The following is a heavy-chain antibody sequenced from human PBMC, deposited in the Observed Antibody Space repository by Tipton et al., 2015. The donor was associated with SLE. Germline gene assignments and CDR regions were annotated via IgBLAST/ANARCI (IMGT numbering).Heavy chain of an antibody. CDR1: GYSISSGYY. CDR3: AREWVDTAMVSFDY. J-gene: IGHJ4*02. V-gene: IGHV4-38-2*02. Sequence: TLSLTCAVSGYSISSGYYCGWIRQPPGKGLEWIGSIYHSGSIYYNPSLKSRVTISVDTSKNQFSLKLSSVTAADTAVYYCAREWVDTAMVSFDYWGQGTLVTVSS. D-gene: IGHD5-18*01. CDR2: IYHSGSI.